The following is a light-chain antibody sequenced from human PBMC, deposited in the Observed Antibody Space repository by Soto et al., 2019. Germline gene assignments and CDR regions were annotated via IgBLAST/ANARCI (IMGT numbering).Light chain of an antibody. CDR3: SSYTSSSTWV. CDR1: SSDVGGYNY. J-gene: IGLJ3*02. V-gene: IGLV2-14*01. Sequence: QSALTQPASVSWSPGQSITISCTGTSSDVGGYNYVSWYQQHPGKAPKLMIYEVSNRPSGVSNRFSGSKSGNTASLTISGLQAEDEVDYYCSSYTSSSTWVFGGRTPLTVL. CDR2: EVS.